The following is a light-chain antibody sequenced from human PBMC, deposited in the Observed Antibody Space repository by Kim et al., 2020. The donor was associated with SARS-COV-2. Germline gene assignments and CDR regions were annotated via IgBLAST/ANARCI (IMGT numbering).Light chain of an antibody. CDR1: QSVSSY. J-gene: IGKJ5*01. Sequence: TLSLSPGERATLACRASQSVSSYLAWYQQKPGQAPRLLIYDASNRATGIPARFSGSGSGTDFTLTISSLEPEDFAVYYCQQRSNSFGQGTRLEIK. CDR3: QQRSNS. CDR2: DAS. V-gene: IGKV3-11*01.